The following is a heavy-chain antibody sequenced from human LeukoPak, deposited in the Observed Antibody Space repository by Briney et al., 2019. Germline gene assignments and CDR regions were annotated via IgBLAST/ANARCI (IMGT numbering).Heavy chain of an antibody. J-gene: IGHJ6*02. CDR1: GGSFSGYY. V-gene: IGHV4-34*01. Sequence: PSETLSLTCAVYGGSFSGYYWSWIRQPPGKGLEWIGEINHSGSTNYNPSLKSRVTISVDTSKNQFSLKLSSVTAEDTAVYYCARARGIMDVWGQGTTVTVSS. CDR3: ARARGIMDV. CDR2: INHSGST.